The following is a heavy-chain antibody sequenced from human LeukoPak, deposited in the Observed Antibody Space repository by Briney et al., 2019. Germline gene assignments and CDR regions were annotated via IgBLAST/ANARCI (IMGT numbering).Heavy chain of an antibody. CDR2: FHTAGNT. V-gene: IGHV3-13*01. D-gene: IGHD2-2*01. Sequence: PGGPLRLSCAASGFTFSNCDKHWARHATGKGVEWVSAFHTAGNTHYSGSVTGRFATTRENAKNSFYLQMNNLRAGDTAVYYCARGSCSSRGCYKRDNGLDVWGHGTPVTVSS. CDR1: GFTFSNCD. J-gene: IGHJ6*02. CDR3: ARGSCSSRGCYKRDNGLDV.